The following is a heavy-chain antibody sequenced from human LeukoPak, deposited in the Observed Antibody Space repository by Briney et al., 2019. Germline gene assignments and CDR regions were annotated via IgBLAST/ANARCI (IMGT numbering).Heavy chain of an antibody. CDR2: IYYSGTT. V-gene: IGHV4-59*01. CDR1: GGSISSYY. D-gene: IGHD2-15*01. J-gene: IGHJ1*01. CDR3: AREDYCSGGSCYSGYFQH. Sequence: PSKTLSLTCTVSGGSISSYYWSWIRQPPGKGLEWIGYIYYSGTTNYNPSLKSRVTISVDTSKNQFSLKLSSVTAADTAVYYCAREDYCSGGSCYSGYFQHWGQGTLVTVSS.